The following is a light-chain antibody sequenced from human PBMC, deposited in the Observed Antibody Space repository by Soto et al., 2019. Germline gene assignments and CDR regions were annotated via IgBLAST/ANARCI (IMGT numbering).Light chain of an antibody. CDR2: WAS. V-gene: IGKV4-1*01. J-gene: IGKJ1*01. CDR1: QSVLYSSNNKNY. CDR3: QQYYSTPWT. Sequence: DILMTQSTDSLAVSLGERATINCKSSQSVLYSSNNKNYLAWYQQKPGQPPKLLIYWASTRESGVPDRFSGSGSGTDFTLTISSLQAEDVAVYYCQQYYSTPWTSGQRTKVDNK.